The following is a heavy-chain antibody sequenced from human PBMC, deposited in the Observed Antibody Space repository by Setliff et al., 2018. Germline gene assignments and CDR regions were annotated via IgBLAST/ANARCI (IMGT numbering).Heavy chain of an antibody. Sequence: SETLSLTCTVSGASIISDSYYWGWIRQPPGKGLEWIGTVHYSGDTYYNPSLESRITISVDTSKNQFSLSLRSVTAADTAVYYCTRQTADTFHYYYMDVWGKGTTVTVSS. CDR1: GASIISDSYY. J-gene: IGHJ6*03. CDR3: TRQTADTFHYYYMDV. D-gene: IGHD6-19*01. CDR2: VHYSGDT. V-gene: IGHV4-39*01.